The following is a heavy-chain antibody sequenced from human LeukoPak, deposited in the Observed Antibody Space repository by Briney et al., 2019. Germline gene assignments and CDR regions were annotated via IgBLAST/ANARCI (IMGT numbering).Heavy chain of an antibody. CDR3: ARVLDSSSWYGLPYYYYGMDV. D-gene: IGHD6-13*01. J-gene: IGHJ6*02. CDR2: MNPNSGNT. V-gene: IGHV1-8*02. Sequence: ASVKVSCKASGGTFSSYAISWVRQAPGQGLEWMGWMNPNSGNTGYAQKFQGRVTMTRNTSISTAYMELSSLRSEDTAVYYCARVLDSSSWYGLPYYYYGMDVWGQGTTVTVSS. CDR1: GGTFSSYA.